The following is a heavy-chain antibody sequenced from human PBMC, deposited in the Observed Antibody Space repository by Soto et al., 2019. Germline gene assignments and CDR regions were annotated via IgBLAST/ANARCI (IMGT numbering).Heavy chain of an antibody. Sequence: EVQLVESGGGLVQPGGSLRLSCATSGFTFSDYWIHWVRQAPGKGLVWVSRINGDGSRSDYADSVKGRFTISRDNAENTVYLQMNCLSAEDTAVYFCARGIRGKYGMDVWGHGITVTVSS. CDR2: INGDGSRS. CDR3: ARGIRGKYGMDV. D-gene: IGHD3-10*01. V-gene: IGHV3-74*01. J-gene: IGHJ6*02. CDR1: GFTFSDYW.